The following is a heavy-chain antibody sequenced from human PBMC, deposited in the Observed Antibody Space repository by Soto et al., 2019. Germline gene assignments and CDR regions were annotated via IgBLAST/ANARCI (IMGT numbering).Heavy chain of an antibody. J-gene: IGHJ4*02. D-gene: IGHD7-27*01. CDR3: TRANWYSEY. CDR1: GGSISNHY. Sequence: QVQLQESGPGFVKPSETLSLTCSVSGGSISNHYWSWIRQPPGKGLEWIGYIYYNGNTNYNPSLKSRVAMSVDTSRNQISLQLTTVTAADTAVYYCTRANWYSEYWGQGALVTVSS. CDR2: IYYNGNT. V-gene: IGHV4-59*11.